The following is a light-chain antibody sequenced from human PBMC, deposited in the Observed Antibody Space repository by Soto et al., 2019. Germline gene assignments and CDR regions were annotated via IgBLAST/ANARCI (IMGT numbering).Light chain of an antibody. CDR3: EQYNSYPYT. CDR2: KAS. CDR1: QSISSW. J-gene: IGKJ2*01. V-gene: IGKV1-5*03. Sequence: DIQMTQSPSTLSASVGDRVTITCRASQSISSWLAWYQQKPGKAPKLLIYKASSLESGVPSRFSVTGSGTEFTLTITSLQPDDVATYYCEQYNSYPYTFGQGTKLEIK.